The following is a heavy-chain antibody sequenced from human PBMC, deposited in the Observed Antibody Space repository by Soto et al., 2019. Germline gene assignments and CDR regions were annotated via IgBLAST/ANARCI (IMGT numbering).Heavy chain of an antibody. J-gene: IGHJ3*01. CDR2: IYPSGST. CDR3: GRDEYSSPRGAFDL. V-gene: IGHV4-4*07. CDR1: GDSVTSFY. Sequence: QVQVQESGPGLVKPSETLSLTCTVSGDSVTSFYWNWIRQPAGQGLEWIGRIYPSGSTIYNPSLENRVSMSVDRSRDQVSLTFSSVTAADTALYYCGRDEYSSPRGAFDLWGQGTLVTVSS. D-gene: IGHD6-19*01.